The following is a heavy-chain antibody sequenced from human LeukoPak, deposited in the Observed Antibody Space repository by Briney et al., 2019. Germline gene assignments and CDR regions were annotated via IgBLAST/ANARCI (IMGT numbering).Heavy chain of an antibody. Sequence: GKSLRLSCAASEFTFSSYWMHWVRQAPGKGLVWVSRINPDGRTISYADSVKDRFTISRDNAKNTLYLQMNSLRAEDTAVYYCARDRRYYDSSGYFDYWGQGTLVTVSS. CDR1: EFTFSSYW. V-gene: IGHV3-74*01. CDR3: ARDRRYYDSSGYFDY. CDR2: INPDGRTI. J-gene: IGHJ4*02. D-gene: IGHD3-22*01.